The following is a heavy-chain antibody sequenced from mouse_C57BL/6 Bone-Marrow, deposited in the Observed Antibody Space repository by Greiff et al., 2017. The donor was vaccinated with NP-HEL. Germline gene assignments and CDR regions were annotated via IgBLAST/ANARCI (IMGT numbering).Heavy chain of an antibody. CDR1: GYTFTSYW. D-gene: IGHD1-1*01. J-gene: IGHJ2*01. CDR3: ARSGSKTWKFDY. V-gene: IGHV1-55*01. Sequence: VQLQQPGAELVKPGASVKMSCKASGYTFTSYWLTWVKQRPGQGLEWIGDIYPGSGSTNYNEKFKSKATLTVDTSSSTAYMQLSSLTSEDSAVYYCARSGSKTWKFDYWGQGTTLTVSS. CDR2: IYPGSGST.